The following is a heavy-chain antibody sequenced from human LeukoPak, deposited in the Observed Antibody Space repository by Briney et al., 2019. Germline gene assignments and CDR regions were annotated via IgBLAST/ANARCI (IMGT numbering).Heavy chain of an antibody. J-gene: IGHJ6*03. Sequence: SETLSLTCTVSGGSISSYYWSWIRQPARKGLEWIGRIYTSGSTNYNPSLKSRVTMSVDTSKNQFSLKLSSVTAADTAVYYCARDHRRGYSYGYGYYYYYMDVWGKGTTVTVSS. CDR3: ARDHRRGYSYGYGYYYYYMDV. CDR1: GGSISSYY. CDR2: IYTSGST. D-gene: IGHD5-18*01. V-gene: IGHV4-4*07.